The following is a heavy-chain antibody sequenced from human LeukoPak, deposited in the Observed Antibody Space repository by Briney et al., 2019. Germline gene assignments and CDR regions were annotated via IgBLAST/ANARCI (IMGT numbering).Heavy chain of an antibody. Sequence: GGSLTLSCAAPGFIIDNYDIHWVRQPPGKGLEWVSLISEDGGSTFYAASVRGRFTISRDNTRKSLSLQMSSLRSEDTALYYCARESETSGWYDYWGQGTLVTVSS. CDR1: GFIIDNYD. CDR2: ISEDGGST. CDR3: ARESETSGWYDY. V-gene: IGHV3-43*02. D-gene: IGHD6-19*01. J-gene: IGHJ4*02.